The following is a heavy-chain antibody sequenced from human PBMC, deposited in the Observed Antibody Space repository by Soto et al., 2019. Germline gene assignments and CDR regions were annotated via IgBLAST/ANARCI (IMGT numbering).Heavy chain of an antibody. CDR3: ARTRLVGTWGMDV. D-gene: IGHD1-26*01. V-gene: IGHV2-26*01. CDR2: IFSNDEK. Sequence: QVTLKESGPVLVKPTETLTLTCTVSGFSLSNARMGVSWIRQPPGKALEWLAHIFSNDEKSYSTSLKSRLTIPKDTSKSQVVLTMTNMDPVDTATYYWARTRLVGTWGMDVWGQGTTVTVSS. J-gene: IGHJ6*02. CDR1: GFSLSNARMG.